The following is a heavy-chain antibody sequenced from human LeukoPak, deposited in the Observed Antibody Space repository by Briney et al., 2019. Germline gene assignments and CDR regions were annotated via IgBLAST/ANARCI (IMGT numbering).Heavy chain of an antibody. CDR1: GGTFSSYA. J-gene: IGHJ4*02. CDR2: IIPIFGTA. CDR3: ARDSFRLRLGELSESPPWLADY. D-gene: IGHD3-16*02. Sequence: SVKASCKASGGTFSSYAISWVRQAPGQGLEWMGRIIPIFGTANYAQKFQGRVTITTDESTSTAYMELSSLRSEDTAVYYCARDSFRLRLGELSESPPWLADYWGQGTLVTVSS. V-gene: IGHV1-69*05.